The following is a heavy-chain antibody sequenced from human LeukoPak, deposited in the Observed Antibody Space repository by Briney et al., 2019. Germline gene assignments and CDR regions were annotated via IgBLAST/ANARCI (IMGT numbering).Heavy chain of an antibody. CDR2: ISGYNGNT. J-gene: IGHJ6*02. CDR1: GYTYSTYG. V-gene: IGHV1-18*01. CDR3: ASASLTMIRGVTYSYYGMDL. D-gene: IGHD3-10*01. Sequence: ASAKVSCKASGYTYSTYGISWVRQAPGQGLEWMGWISGYNGNTNYAQKFQGRVTMTTDTSTNTAYMELRSLRPDDTAVYYCASASLTMIRGVTYSYYGMDLWGQGTTVTVSS.